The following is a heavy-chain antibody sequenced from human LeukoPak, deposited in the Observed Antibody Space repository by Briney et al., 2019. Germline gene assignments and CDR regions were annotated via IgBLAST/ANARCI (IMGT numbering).Heavy chain of an antibody. D-gene: IGHD1-14*01. CDR2: ISSSSSFI. V-gene: IGHV3-21*01. CDR3: AGDPTATGY. CDR1: GLNFNSYS. J-gene: IGHJ4*02. Sequence: GGSLRLSCAASGLNFNSYSMNWVRQAPGKGLEWVSSISSSSSFIYYADSLKGRFTISRDNAKNSLYLQMNSLRAEDTAVYYCAGDPTATGYWGQGTLVTVSS.